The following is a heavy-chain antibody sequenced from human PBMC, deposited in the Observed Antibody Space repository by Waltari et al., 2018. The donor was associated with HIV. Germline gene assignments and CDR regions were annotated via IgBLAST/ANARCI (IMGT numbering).Heavy chain of an antibody. Sequence: EVQLVESGGGLVQPGGSLRLSCAASGFTFSSYSMNWVRQAPGKGLEWVSYISSSSSTIYYADSVKGRFTISRDNAKNSLYLQMNSLRAEDTAVYYCARDAEVVVVAATWFDPWGQGTLVTVSS. CDR1: GFTFSSYS. J-gene: IGHJ5*02. CDR3: ARDAEVVVVAATWFDP. CDR2: ISSSSSTI. D-gene: IGHD2-15*01. V-gene: IGHV3-48*04.